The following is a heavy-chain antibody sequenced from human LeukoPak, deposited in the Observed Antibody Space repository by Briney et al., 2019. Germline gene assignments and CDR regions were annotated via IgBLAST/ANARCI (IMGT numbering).Heavy chain of an antibody. CDR1: GFTFYDYC. J-gene: IGHJ3*02. CDR3: ARGVAVAGTLDAFDI. V-gene: IGHV3-20*04. Sequence: GGSLRLSCAASGFTFYDYCMSWVRQAPGKGLEWVSGINCNGGSTGYADSVKVRFAITRDNAKNSLYLQMNSLRAEDTAMSFCARGVAVAGTLDAFDIWGQGTMVTVSS. CDR2: INCNGGST. D-gene: IGHD6-19*01.